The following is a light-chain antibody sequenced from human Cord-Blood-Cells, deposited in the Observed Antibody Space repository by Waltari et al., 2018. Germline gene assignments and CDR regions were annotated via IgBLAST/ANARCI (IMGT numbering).Light chain of an antibody. Sequence: NFILTQPHSVSESSGNTVTISLPRSRGSIARNPVTGYQKRTGSSPTTVIYEDNQRPSGVPDLFSGSIDSSSNSASLTISGLKTEDEADYYCQSYDSSNHVVFGGGTKLTVL. J-gene: IGLJ2*01. CDR1: RGSIARNP. CDR3: QSYDSSNHVV. V-gene: IGLV6-57*01. CDR2: EDN.